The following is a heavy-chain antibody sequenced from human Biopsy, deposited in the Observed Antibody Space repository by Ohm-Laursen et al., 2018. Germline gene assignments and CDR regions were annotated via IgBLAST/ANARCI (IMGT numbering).Heavy chain of an antibody. CDR2: IWYDGTNE. V-gene: IGHV3-33*01. J-gene: IGHJ2*01. CDR3: ARGLSSGWYGYFDV. D-gene: IGHD6-19*01. CDR1: GFTFGHYA. Sequence: SLRLSCAASGFTFGHYAMHWVRQAPGKGLEWISLIWYDGTNEDYADFVKGRFTISRDNSKNTLYLQINTLTLEDTAFYYCARGLSSGWYGYFDVWGRGTLVTVSS.